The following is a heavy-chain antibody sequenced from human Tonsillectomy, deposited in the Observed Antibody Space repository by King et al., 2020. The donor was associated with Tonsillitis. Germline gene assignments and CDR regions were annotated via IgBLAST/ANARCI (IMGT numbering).Heavy chain of an antibody. CDR2: IYYSGST. D-gene: IGHD3-10*01. Sequence: VQLQESGPGLVKPSQTLSLTCTVSGGSISSGDYYWSWIRQHPGKGLEWIGYIYYSGSTYYNPSLKSRVTISVYTSKNQFSLKLSSVTAADTAVYYCARDSGEYAGLIYFDYWGQGTLVTVSS. CDR3: ARDSGEYAGLIYFDY. V-gene: IGHV4-31*03. J-gene: IGHJ4*02. CDR1: GGSISSGDYY.